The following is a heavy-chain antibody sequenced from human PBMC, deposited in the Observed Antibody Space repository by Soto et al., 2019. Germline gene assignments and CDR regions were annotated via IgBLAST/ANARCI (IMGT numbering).Heavy chain of an antibody. D-gene: IGHD6-19*01. V-gene: IGHV1-69*06. Sequence: ASVKVSCKASGGTFSSYAISWVRQAPGQGLEWMGGIIPIFGTANYAQKFQGRVTITADKSTSTAYMELSSLRSEDTAVYYCARDREEQWLASSYYCGMDVWGQGTTVTVS. CDR2: IIPIFGTA. J-gene: IGHJ6*02. CDR3: ARDREEQWLASSYYCGMDV. CDR1: GGTFSSYA.